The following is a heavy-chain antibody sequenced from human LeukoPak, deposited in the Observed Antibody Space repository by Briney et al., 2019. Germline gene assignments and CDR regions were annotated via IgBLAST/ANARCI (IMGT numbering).Heavy chain of an antibody. Sequence: SETLSLTCTVSGGSISSGDYYWSWIRQPPGKGLEWIGYIYYSGSTYYNPSLKSRVTISVDTSKNQFSLKLSSVTAADTAVYYSAREVYYYDSSGYYDDYWGQGTLVTVSS. CDR2: IYYSGST. D-gene: IGHD3-22*01. J-gene: IGHJ4*02. CDR1: GGSISSGDYY. CDR3: AREVYYYDSSGYYDDY. V-gene: IGHV4-30-4*08.